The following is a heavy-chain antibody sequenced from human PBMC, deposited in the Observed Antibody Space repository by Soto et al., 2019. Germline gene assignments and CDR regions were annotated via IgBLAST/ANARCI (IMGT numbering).Heavy chain of an antibody. CDR3: AKRLTAVAATGPFDY. Sequence: EVQLLESGGGLVQPGGSLRLSCAASGFTFSSYAMSWVRQAPGKGLEWVSAISGSGGSTYYADSVKDRFTTSRDNSTNALYLQMNSRRAEDTAVYYCAKRLTAVAATGPFDYWGQGTLVTVSS. CDR2: ISGSGGST. J-gene: IGHJ4*02. V-gene: IGHV3-23*01. CDR1: GFTFSSYA. D-gene: IGHD6-19*01.